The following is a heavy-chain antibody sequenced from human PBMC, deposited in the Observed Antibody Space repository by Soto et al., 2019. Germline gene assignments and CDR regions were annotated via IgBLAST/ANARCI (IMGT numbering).Heavy chain of an antibody. D-gene: IGHD3-10*01. CDR1: GGSISSYY. CDR2: INHSGHT. J-gene: IGHJ4*02. CDR3: ARSGHLFDY. Sequence: PSETLSLTCPVSGGSISSYYLSWIWQPPGKGLEWIGYINHSGHTNYNPSLNSRIAIPVDTSKNQFSLKLSSVTAADSAVYYCARSGHLFDYWGQGTLVTVSS. V-gene: IGHV4-59*12.